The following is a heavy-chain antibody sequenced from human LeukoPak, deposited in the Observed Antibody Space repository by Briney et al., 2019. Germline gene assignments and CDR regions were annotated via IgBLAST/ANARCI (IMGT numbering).Heavy chain of an antibody. CDR3: ANLWGGGYKSDGMDV. CDR1: GFTFSSYE. Sequence: GGSLRLSCAASGFTFSSYEMNWVRQAPGKGLEWVSYISSSGSTIYYADSVKGRFTISRDNAKNSLYLQMSSLRAEDTAVYYCANLWGGGYKSDGMDVWGKGTTVTVSS. D-gene: IGHD5-24*01. CDR2: ISSSGSTI. J-gene: IGHJ6*04. V-gene: IGHV3-48*03.